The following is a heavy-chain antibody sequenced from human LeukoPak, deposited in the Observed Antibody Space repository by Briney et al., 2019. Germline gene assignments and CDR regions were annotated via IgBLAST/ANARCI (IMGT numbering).Heavy chain of an antibody. D-gene: IGHD3-22*01. CDR3: ASGGVVTNPWGQYQFDY. CDR2: IIPMLGTP. Sequence: SVKVSCKASGYTFTSYYMHWVRQAPGQGLEWMGRIIPMLGTPNYAQKFQGRITIIADKSTNTASMELSSLRFEDTAVYYCASGGVVTNPWGQYQFDYWGQGTLVTVSS. J-gene: IGHJ4*02. V-gene: IGHV1-69*08. CDR1: GYTFTSYY.